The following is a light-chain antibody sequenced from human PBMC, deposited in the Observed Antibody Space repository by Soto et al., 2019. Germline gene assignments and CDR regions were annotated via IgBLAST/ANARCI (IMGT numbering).Light chain of an antibody. CDR1: QSVSSSY. CDR2: GAS. J-gene: IGKJ2*01. Sequence: EIVLTQSPGTLSLSPGERATLSCRASQSVSSSYLAWYQQKPGQAPRRLIYGASSRATGIPDSFSGSGSGTYFTVTISRLEPSDSAVYYCQQYGSSSSYTFGQGTKVEIK. V-gene: IGKV3-20*01. CDR3: QQYGSSSSYT.